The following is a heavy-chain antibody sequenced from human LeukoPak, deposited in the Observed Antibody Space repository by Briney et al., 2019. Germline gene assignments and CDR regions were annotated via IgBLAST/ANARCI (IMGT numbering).Heavy chain of an antibody. CDR1: GFTFSSYG. V-gene: IGHV3-30*18. J-gene: IGHJ6*04. CDR2: ITYDGSNK. CDR3: AKEWSSGFDYYGMDV. Sequence: GGSLRLSRAASGFTFSSYGMHWVRQAPGKGLEWVAVITYDGSNKYYADSVKGRFTISRDNSKSTLYLQMNSLRAEDTAVYYCAKEWSSGFDYYGMDVWGKGTTVTVSP. D-gene: IGHD6-19*01.